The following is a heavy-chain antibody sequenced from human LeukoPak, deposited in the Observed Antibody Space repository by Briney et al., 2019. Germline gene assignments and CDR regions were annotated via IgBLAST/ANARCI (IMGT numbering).Heavy chain of an antibody. V-gene: IGHV5-51*01. CDR3: ARLYEMARISPVGY. J-gene: IGHJ4*02. CDR1: GYSLTSYW. D-gene: IGHD2-2*03. CDR2: MYPGDSDI. Sequence: GESLKISCKGSGYSLTSYWIGWVRQMPGKGLEWMGIMYPGDSDIRYSPSFQGQVTISADKSISTAYLQWSSLKASDTAMYFCARLYEMARISPVGYWGQGTLVTVSS.